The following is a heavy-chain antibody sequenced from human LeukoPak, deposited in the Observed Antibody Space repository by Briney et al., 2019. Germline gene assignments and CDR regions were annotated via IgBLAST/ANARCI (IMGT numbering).Heavy chain of an antibody. CDR1: GGSISSGDYY. CDR3: AGSDYGGNSGGY. Sequence: PSQTLSLTCTVSGGSISSGDYYWSWIRQPPGKGLEWIGYIYYSGSTYYNPSLKSRVTISVDTSKNQFSLKLSSVTAADTAVYYCAGSDYGGNSGGYWGQGTLVTVSS. J-gene: IGHJ4*02. D-gene: IGHD4-23*01. CDR2: IYYSGST. V-gene: IGHV4-30-4*01.